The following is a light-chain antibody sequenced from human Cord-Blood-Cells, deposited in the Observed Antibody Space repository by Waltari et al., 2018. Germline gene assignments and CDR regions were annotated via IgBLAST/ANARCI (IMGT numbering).Light chain of an antibody. J-gene: IGLJ3*02. CDR1: SSNIGSNY. V-gene: IGLV1-47*01. CDR2: RNT. Sequence: QSVLTQPPSASGTPGQRVTISCSGSSSNIGSNYVYWYQQLPGTAPKLLICRNTQRPSGVPDRFSGAKAGTSASLAISGRRSEDEADYYCAAWDDSLSGWVFGGGTKLTVL. CDR3: AAWDDSLSGWV.